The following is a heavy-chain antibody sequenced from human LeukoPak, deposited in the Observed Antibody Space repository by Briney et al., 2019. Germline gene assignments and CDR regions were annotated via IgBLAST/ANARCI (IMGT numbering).Heavy chain of an antibody. CDR1: GFTFNSYW. J-gene: IGHJ6*03. V-gene: IGHV3-7*01. CDR3: ARDHHDVLTGYYSNYYNYYYMDV. CDR2: INEDGTEK. Sequence: GGSLRLSCVASGFTFNSYWMSWVRQAPGKGLEWVANINEDGTEKYYVDSVRGRFTLSRDNAENSWYLQMSSLRAEDTAVYYCARDHHDVLTGYYSNYYNYYYMDVWGKGTTVTVSS. D-gene: IGHD3-9*01.